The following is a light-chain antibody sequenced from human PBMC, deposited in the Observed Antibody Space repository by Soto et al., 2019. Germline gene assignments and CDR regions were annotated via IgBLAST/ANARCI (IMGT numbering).Light chain of an antibody. CDR3: SSYTSSNTLV. CDR1: SSDVGGYNF. CDR2: EVS. Sequence: QSALTQPVSVSGSPGQSITISCTGTSSDVGGYNFVSWYQQHPGKAPKLIIYEVSNRPSGFSNRFSGSKSANTASLTISGLQPEDEADYYCSSYTSSNTLVFGGGTKVTVL. V-gene: IGLV2-14*01. J-gene: IGLJ3*02.